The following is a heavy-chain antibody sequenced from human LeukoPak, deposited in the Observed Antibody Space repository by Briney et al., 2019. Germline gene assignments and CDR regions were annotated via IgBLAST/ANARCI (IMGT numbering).Heavy chain of an antibody. CDR2: IYYSGST. CDR3: AAVNSNTVGIDC. J-gene: IGHJ4*02. D-gene: IGHD4-23*01. Sequence: KPSETLSLTCTVSGGSISSSSYYWGWIRQPPGKGLEWIGSIYYSGSTYYNPSLKSRVTISVDTSKNQFSLKLSSVTAADTAVYYCAAVNSNTVGIDCWGQGTLVTVSS. CDR1: GGSISSSSYY. V-gene: IGHV4-39*01.